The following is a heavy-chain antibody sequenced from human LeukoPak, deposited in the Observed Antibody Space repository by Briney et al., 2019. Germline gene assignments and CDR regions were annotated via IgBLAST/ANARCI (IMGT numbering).Heavy chain of an antibody. CDR1: GFTFSSYS. Sequence: GGSLRLSCAASGFTFSSYSMNWVRQAPGKGLEWVSYISSSSSTIYYADSVKGRFTISRDNAKNPLYLQMNSLRAEDTAVYYCARAPPYISSWTGYGYWGQGTLVTVSS. D-gene: IGHD6-13*01. V-gene: IGHV3-48*01. J-gene: IGHJ4*02. CDR3: ARAPPYISSWTGYGY. CDR2: ISSSSSTI.